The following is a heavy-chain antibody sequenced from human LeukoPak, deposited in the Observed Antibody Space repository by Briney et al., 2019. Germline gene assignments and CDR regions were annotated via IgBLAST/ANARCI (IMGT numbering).Heavy chain of an antibody. CDR2: ISYSGST. D-gene: IGHD3-9*01. J-gene: IGHJ6*03. V-gene: IGHV4-39*07. CDR1: GGSISSSSYY. CDR3: AREGARYFDWSILRGGSYYYYYMDV. Sequence: SETLSLTCTVSGGSISSSSYYWGWIRQPPGKGLEWIGSISYSGSTNYNPSLKSRVTMSVDTSKNQFSLKLSSVTAADTAVYYCAREGARYFDWSILRGGSYYYYYMDVWGKGTTVTISS.